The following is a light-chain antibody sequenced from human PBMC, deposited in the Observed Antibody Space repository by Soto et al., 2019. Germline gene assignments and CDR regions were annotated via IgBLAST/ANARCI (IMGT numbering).Light chain of an antibody. J-gene: IGKJ3*01. CDR2: AAS. CDR1: ASLSTNS. Sequence: EIVLTQSPGTLSLSPGERATLSCRASASLSTNSLAWYQQKPGQPPRLLIYAASTRHTDIPDRFTGSGSGTDFALTISRLEHEDFAVYYCQQYGGSPLTFGHGTKVDIK. CDR3: QQYGGSPLT. V-gene: IGKV3-20*01.